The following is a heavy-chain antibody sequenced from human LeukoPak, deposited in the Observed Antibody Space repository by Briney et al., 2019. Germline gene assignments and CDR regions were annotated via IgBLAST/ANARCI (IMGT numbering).Heavy chain of an antibody. CDR3: ARALRSSAYFDD. D-gene: IGHD6-6*01. J-gene: IGHJ4*02. V-gene: IGHV1-2*06. Sequence: ASVKVSCKASGYTFTGYYMHWVRQARGQGLEWMGRINPNSGGTNYTQKFQGSVTMTRDTSISTAYMELSRLRSEGTAVYYCARALRSSAYFDDWGQGTLVTVSS. CDR1: GYTFTGYY. CDR2: INPNSGGT.